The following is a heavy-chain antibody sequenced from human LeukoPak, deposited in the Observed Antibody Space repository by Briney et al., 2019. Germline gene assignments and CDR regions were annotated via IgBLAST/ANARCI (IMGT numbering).Heavy chain of an antibody. J-gene: IGHJ4*02. CDR1: EFSFNTYA. D-gene: IGHD3-16*01. CDR2: IKSKTDGGTT. V-gene: IGHV3-15*01. Sequence: GGSLRLSCAASEFSFNTYAMSWVRQAPGKGLEWVGRIKSKTDGGTTDYAAPVKGRFTISRDDSKNTLYLQMNSLKTEDTAVYYCTGGAPIGYWGQGTLVTVSS. CDR3: TGGAPIGY.